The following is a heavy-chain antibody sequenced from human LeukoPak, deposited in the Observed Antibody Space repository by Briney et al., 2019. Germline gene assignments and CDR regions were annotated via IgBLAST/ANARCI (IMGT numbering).Heavy chain of an antibody. D-gene: IGHD1-1*01. V-gene: IGHV3-66*01. CDR2: IYSGGST. CDR1: GFTLSSNY. CDR3: TRVGSSGSVDY. J-gene: IGHJ4*02. Sequence: GGSLRLSCAASGFTLSSNYMSWVRQAPGKGLEWVSVIYSGGSTYYADSVKGRFTLSRDSSKNTLFLTMNSLRAEHTAVYYCTRVGSSGSVDYWGQGTLVTVSS.